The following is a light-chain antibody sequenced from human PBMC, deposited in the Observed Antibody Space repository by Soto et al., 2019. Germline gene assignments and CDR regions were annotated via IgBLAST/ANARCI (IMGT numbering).Light chain of an antibody. J-gene: IGKJ1*01. CDR2: GAS. CDR3: QQYDNWPPVT. Sequence: EIVMTQSPATLSVSPGERATLSCRASQSVSSNLAWYQQKPGQAPRLLIYGASTRATGIPARFSGSGSGTEFTLTISSLQSEDFAVYYCQQYDNWPPVTFGQGTKVEIK. V-gene: IGKV3-15*01. CDR1: QSVSSN.